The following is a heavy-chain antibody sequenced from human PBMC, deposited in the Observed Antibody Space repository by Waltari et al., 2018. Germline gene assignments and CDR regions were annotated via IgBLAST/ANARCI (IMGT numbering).Heavy chain of an antibody. CDR1: GGSFSGYY. J-gene: IGHJ4*02. D-gene: IGHD5-12*01. CDR3: ARLAEDIVATIYTATFDY. V-gene: IGHV4-34*01. Sequence: QVQLQQWGAGLLKPSETLSLTCAVYGGSFSGYYWSWIRQPPGKGLEWLGEINHSGSTNSNPSLKSRVTISVDTSKNQFSLKLSSVTAADTAVYYCARLAEDIVATIYTATFDYWGQGTLVTVSS. CDR2: INHSGST.